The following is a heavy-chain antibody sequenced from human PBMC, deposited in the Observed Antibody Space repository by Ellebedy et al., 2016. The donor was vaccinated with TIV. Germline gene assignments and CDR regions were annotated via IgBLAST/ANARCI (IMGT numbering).Heavy chain of an antibody. CDR1: GGSVRSSSNY. Sequence: MPSETLSLTCTVSGGSVRSSSNYWGWNRQPPGQGLEWIGSIYYTGSTFHNPSLRSRVTISVETSKNQFSLKLTSVTAADTAVYYCADKHGGTYWGHGILVTVSS. J-gene: IGHJ4*01. CDR3: ADKHGGTY. CDR2: IYYTGST. V-gene: IGHV4-39*07. D-gene: IGHD3-16*01.